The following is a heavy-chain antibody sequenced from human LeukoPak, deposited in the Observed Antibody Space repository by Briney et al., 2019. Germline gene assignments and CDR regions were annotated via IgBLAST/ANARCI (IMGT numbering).Heavy chain of an antibody. CDR1: GYTFTSYA. CDR3: AISPCSGGSCYFDY. J-gene: IGHJ4*02. Sequence: ASVKVSCKASGYTFTSYAMHWVRQAPGQRLEWMGWINAGNGNTKYSQKFQGRVTITRDTSASTAYMELRSLRSDDTAVYYCAISPCSGGSCYFDYWGQGTLVTVSS. V-gene: IGHV1-3*01. D-gene: IGHD2-15*01. CDR2: INAGNGNT.